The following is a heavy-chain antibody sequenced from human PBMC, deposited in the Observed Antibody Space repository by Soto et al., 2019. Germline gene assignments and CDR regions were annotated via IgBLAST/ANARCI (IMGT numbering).Heavy chain of an antibody. V-gene: IGHV3-23*01. J-gene: IGHJ6*02. CDR3: AKVISPPAVNDAMDV. CDR1: GFSFSDYA. Sequence: EMQLLESGGGLVQHGGPLRLSCATSGFSFSDYAMSWVRQATGKGLEWVSAIRVSGDTTYYADSVKGRFTISRDNSKNTLFLQMNGLRAEDTAVYHCAKVISPPAVNDAMDVWGQGTTVAVSS. D-gene: IGHD2-21*01. CDR2: IRVSGDTT.